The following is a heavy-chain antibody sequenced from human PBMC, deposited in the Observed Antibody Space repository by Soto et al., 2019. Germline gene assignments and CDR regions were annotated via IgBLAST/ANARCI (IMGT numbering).Heavy chain of an antibody. CDR2: IIPIFGTA. Sequence: GASVKVSCKASGGTFSSYATSWVRQAPGQGLEWMGGIIPIFGTANYAQKFQGRVTITADESTRTAYMELSSLRSEDTAVYYCARDHCSSTSCYSWFDPWGQGTLVTVSS. J-gene: IGHJ5*02. D-gene: IGHD2-2*02. V-gene: IGHV1-69*13. CDR3: ARDHCSSTSCYSWFDP. CDR1: GGTFSSYA.